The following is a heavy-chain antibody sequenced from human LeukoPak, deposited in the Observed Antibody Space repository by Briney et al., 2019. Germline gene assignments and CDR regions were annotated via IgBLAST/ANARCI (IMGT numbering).Heavy chain of an antibody. Sequence: PGGSLRLSCAASGFTFSSDGMHWVRQAPGKGLEWVAVISYDGSNKYYADSVKGRFTISRDNSKNTLYLQMNSLKAEDTAVYYCTSRGDSSSLYSFDYWGQGTLVTVSS. CDR1: GFTFSSDG. V-gene: IGHV3-30*03. J-gene: IGHJ4*02. CDR3: TSRGDSSSLYSFDY. CDR2: ISYDGSNK. D-gene: IGHD6-13*01.